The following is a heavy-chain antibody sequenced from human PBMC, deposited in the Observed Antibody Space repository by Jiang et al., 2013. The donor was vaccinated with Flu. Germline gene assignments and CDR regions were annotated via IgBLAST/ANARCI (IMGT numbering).Heavy chain of an antibody. J-gene: IGHJ5*02. CDR3: ARTLEWAGVITWFDP. V-gene: IGHV1-69*01. CDR2: IIPIFGTA. Sequence: SGAEVKKPGSSVKVSWQGFWRHLQQLCYQLGADRPPGQGLEWMGGIIPIFGTANYAQKFQGRVTITADESTSTAYMELSSLRSEDTAVYYCARTLEWAGVITWFDPWGQGTLVTVSS. CDR1: RHLQQLC. D-gene: IGHD3-10*01.